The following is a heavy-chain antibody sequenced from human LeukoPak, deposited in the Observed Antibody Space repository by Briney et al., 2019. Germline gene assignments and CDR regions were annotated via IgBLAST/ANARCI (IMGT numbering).Heavy chain of an antibody. CDR1: GYTFTSYY. CDR3: ARDRRISTTGGGRITMVRGAHFDY. CDR2: INPSGGST. V-gene: IGHV1-46*01. D-gene: IGHD3-10*01. Sequence: PGGSLRLSCAASGYTFTSYYMHWVRQAPGQGLEWMGIINPSGGSTSYAQKFQGRVTMTRDTSTSTVYMELSSLRSEDTAVYYCARDRRISTTGGGRITMVRGAHFDYWGQGTLVTVSS. J-gene: IGHJ4*02.